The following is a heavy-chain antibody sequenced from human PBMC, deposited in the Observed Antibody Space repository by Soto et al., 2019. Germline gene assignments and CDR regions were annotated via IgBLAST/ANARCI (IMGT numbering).Heavy chain of an antibody. J-gene: IGHJ4*02. V-gene: IGHV1-18*01. D-gene: IGHD1-26*01. Sequence: QVQLVQSGAEVKKPGASVKVSCKASGYTFTSYGISWVRQAPGQGLEWMGWISANNGNTNYAQKLQGRVTMTTDTSTRTAYMELRSLRSGDTAVYYCARDRGSYALDYWGPGTLVTVSS. CDR1: GYTFTSYG. CDR2: ISANNGNT. CDR3: ARDRGSYALDY.